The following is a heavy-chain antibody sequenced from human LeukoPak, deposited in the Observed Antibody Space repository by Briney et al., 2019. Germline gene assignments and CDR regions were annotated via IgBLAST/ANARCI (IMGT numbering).Heavy chain of an antibody. J-gene: IGHJ4*02. CDR2: VYYTGIT. CDR3: ARHGILTDHSIRY. Sequence: SETPSLTCTLSGGSLTTNTFYWGWIRQPPGKGLEWIGTVYYTGITHYNPSLKSRITISVDTSKNHFSLNLTSVTAADTAVYFCARHGILTDHSIRYWGQGLLVTVSS. V-gene: IGHV4-39*01. D-gene: IGHD3-9*01. CDR1: GGSLTTNTFY.